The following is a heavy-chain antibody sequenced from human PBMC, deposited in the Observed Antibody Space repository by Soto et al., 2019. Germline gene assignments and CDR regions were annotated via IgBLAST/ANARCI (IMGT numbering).Heavy chain of an antibody. V-gene: IGHV4-30-2*01. J-gene: IGHJ6*02. Sequence: SETLSLTCAVSGGSISSGGYSWSWIRQPPGKGLEWIGYIYHSGSTYYNPSLKSRVTISVDRSKNQFSLKLGSVTAADTAVYYCARVRAAGVPAAPYYYYGMDVWGQGTTVTVSS. CDR1: GGSISSGGYS. CDR3: ARVRAAGVPAAPYYYYGMDV. CDR2: IYHSGST. D-gene: IGHD2-2*01.